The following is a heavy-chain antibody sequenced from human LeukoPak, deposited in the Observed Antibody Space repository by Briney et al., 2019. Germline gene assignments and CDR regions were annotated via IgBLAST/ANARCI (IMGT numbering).Heavy chain of an antibody. CDR2: IYYSGST. CDR3: AREEYSSSSVGFDY. D-gene: IGHD6-6*01. Sequence: SETLSLTCTVSGGSISSYYWSWIRQPPGKGLEWIGYIYYSGSTNYNPSLKSRVTISVDTSKNQFSLKLSSVTAADTAVYYCAREEYSSSSVGFDYWGQGTLVTVSS. V-gene: IGHV4-59*01. CDR1: GGSISSYY. J-gene: IGHJ4*02.